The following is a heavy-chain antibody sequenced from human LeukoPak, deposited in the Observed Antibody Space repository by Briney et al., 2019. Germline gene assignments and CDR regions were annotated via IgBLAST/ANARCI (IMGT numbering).Heavy chain of an antibody. J-gene: IGHJ4*02. Sequence: GGSLRLSCDASGFDFKTHDMNWVRQAPGKGLKWIAYIGGSGLSTYHAGSVKGRFTISRDNAENSLFLQMNSLRVEDTATYYCPRQYTTSSSEFDSWGQGTLVIVSS. CDR3: PRQYTTSSSEFDS. D-gene: IGHD2/OR15-2a*01. V-gene: IGHV3-48*03. CDR2: IGGSGLST. CDR1: GFDFKTHD.